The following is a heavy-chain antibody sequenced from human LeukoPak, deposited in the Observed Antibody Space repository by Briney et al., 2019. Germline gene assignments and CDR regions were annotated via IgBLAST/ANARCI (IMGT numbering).Heavy chain of an antibody. V-gene: IGHV4-39*07. J-gene: IGHJ5*02. Sequence: SETLPLTCTVSGGSITSSSYYWGWIRQPPGKGLQWIGSIYYSGSTYYNPSLKSRVTISVDTSKIQFSLKLSSVTAADTAVYYCARGAGDYINWFDPWGQGTLVTVSS. CDR1: GGSITSSSYY. CDR3: ARGAGDYINWFDP. D-gene: IGHD4-17*01. CDR2: IYYSGST.